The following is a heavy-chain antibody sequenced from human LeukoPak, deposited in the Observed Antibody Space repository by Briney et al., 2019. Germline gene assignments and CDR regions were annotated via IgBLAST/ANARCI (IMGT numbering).Heavy chain of an antibody. D-gene: IGHD1-26*01. CDR3: AKDGPYSGSTESPFDY. CDR2: ISYDGSNK. V-gene: IGHV3-30*18. CDR1: GFTFSSYG. Sequence: PGRSLRLSCAASGFTFSSYGMHSVRQAPGKGLEWVAVISYDGSNKYYADSVKGQFTISRDNSKNTLYLQMNSLRAEDTAVYYCAKDGPYSGSTESPFDYWGQGTLVTVSS. J-gene: IGHJ4*02.